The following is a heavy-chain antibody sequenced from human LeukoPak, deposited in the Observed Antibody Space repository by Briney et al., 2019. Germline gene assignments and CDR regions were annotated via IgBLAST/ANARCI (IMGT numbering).Heavy chain of an antibody. D-gene: IGHD5-24*01. CDR3: ARGSRWLLN. J-gene: IGHJ4*02. V-gene: IGHV4-59*12. CDR1: GGSISSYY. Sequence: PSETLSLTCTVSGGSISSYYWSWIRQPPGKGLEWIGYIYYSGSTNYNPSLKSRVTISVDTSKNQFSLKLSSVTPEDTAVYYCARGSRWLLNWGQGTLVTVSS. CDR2: IYYSGST.